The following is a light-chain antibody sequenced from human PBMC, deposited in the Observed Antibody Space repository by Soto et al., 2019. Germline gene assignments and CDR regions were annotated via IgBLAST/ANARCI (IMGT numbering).Light chain of an antibody. CDR2: DVS. Sequence: QSVLTQPASVSGSPGQSITISCTGTSSDVGGSNYVSGYQQHPGKAPKLMIYDVSNRPSVVSNRFSGSKSGNTASLTISGIQAEDVADYYFSSYTSSSTLRVFGGGTKLTVL. J-gene: IGLJ2*01. V-gene: IGLV2-14*01. CDR1: SSDVGGSNY. CDR3: SSYTSSSTLRV.